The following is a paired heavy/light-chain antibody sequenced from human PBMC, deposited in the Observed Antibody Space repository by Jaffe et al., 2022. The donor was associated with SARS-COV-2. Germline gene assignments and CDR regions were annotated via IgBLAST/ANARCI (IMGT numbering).Heavy chain of an antibody. CDR2: IIPMFDTT. J-gene: IGHJ4*02. Sequence: QVQLVQSGTEVKKPGSSVKVSCKASGDTFSGYGIIWVRQAPGQGLEWMGGIIPMFDTTHSAQDFRGRVTFTADESTDIGYVELSSLTSGDTAVYYCARSSVRGTTFQAGDSWGQGTLVTVSS. V-gene: IGHV1-69*01. CDR1: GDTFSGYG. D-gene: IGHD6-13*01. CDR3: ARSSVRGTTFQAGDS.
Light chain of an antibody. V-gene: IGLV3-21*01. J-gene: IGLJ3*02. CDR2: YDT. Sequence: SYVLTQPPSVSVAPGKTARISCGGDIIGVKSVHWYQQRPGQAPVLVISYDTDRPSGIPERFSSSKSGNTATLSITTVEAGDEADYYCQVWDSDIDHVVFGGGTKLTVL. CDR1: IIGVKS. CDR3: QVWDSDIDHVV.